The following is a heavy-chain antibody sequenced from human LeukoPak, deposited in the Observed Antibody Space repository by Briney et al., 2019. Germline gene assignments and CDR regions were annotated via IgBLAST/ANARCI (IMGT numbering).Heavy chain of an antibody. D-gene: IGHD2-21*02. CDR3: AKLKTSVGTRNGAFDI. CDR1: GFTFSSYG. CDR2: IRYDGSNK. J-gene: IGHJ3*02. V-gene: IGHV3-30*02. Sequence: SGGSLRLSCAASGFTFSSYGMHWVRQAPGKGLEWVAFIRYDGSNKYYADSVKGRFTISRDNSKNTLYLQMNSLRAENTAVYYCAKLKTSVGTRNGAFDIWGQGTMVTVSS.